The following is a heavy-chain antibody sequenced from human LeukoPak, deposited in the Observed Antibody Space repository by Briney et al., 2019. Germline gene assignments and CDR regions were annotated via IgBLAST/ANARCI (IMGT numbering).Heavy chain of an antibody. Sequence: GRFLRLSCAASGFTFDDYAMHWVRQAPGKGLEWVSGISWNSGSIGYADSVKGRFTISRDNAKNSLYLQMNSLRAEDTALYYCAKSYGSGSYYGDVDYWGQGTLVTVSS. D-gene: IGHD3-10*01. CDR1: GFTFDDYA. J-gene: IGHJ4*02. CDR2: ISWNSGSI. V-gene: IGHV3-9*01. CDR3: AKSYGSGSYYGDVDY.